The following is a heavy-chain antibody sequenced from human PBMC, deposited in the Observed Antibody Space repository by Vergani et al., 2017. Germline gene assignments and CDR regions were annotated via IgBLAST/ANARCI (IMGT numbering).Heavy chain of an antibody. D-gene: IGHD6-13*01. CDR1: GYSFTSYW. Sequence: EVQLVQSGAEVKKPGESLKISCKGSGYSFTSYWIGWVRQMPGKGLEWMGIIYPGDSDTRYSPSFQGQVTISADKSISTAYLQWSSLKASDTAMYYCARSGKAGTDYYYYYGMDVWGQGTTVTVSS. J-gene: IGHJ6*02. CDR3: ARSGKAGTDYYYYYGMDV. V-gene: IGHV5-51*01. CDR2: IYPGDSDT.